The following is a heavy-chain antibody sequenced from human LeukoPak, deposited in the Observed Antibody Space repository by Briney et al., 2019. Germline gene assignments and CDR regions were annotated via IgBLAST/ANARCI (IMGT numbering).Heavy chain of an antibody. V-gene: IGHV4-39*07. CDR3: ARDSYYYDSSGYRGFDY. CDR2: FYTSGSS. CDR1: GGSISSSSYY. D-gene: IGHD3-22*01. Sequence: SETLSLTCTVSGGSISSSSYYWGWIRQPPGKGLEWIGRFYTSGSSNYNPSLKSRVTMSVDTSKNQFSLKLRSVTAADTAVYYCARDSYYYDSSGYRGFDYWGQGTLVTVSS. J-gene: IGHJ4*02.